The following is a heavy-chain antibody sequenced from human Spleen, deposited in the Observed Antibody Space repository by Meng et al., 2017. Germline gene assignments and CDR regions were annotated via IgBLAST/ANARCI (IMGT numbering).Heavy chain of an antibody. J-gene: IGHJ5*02. V-gene: IGHV3-21*04. Sequence: LSLTCAASGFTFSSHSMNWVRQAPGKGLEWVSSISGSSAYFFYADSVKGRFTISRDNSNNTLFLQMNTLRAEDTAVYFCAKGEQWLLLLGDWFNPWGQGTLVTVSS. CDR2: ISGSSAYF. D-gene: IGHD6-19*01. CDR1: GFTFSSHS. CDR3: AKGEQWLLLLGDWFNP.